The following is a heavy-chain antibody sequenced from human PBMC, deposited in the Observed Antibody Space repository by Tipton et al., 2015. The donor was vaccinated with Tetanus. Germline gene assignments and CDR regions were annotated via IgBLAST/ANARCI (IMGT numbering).Heavy chain of an antibody. CDR2: IYFTGTT. V-gene: IGHV4-31*03. J-gene: IGHJ4*02. D-gene: IGHD3-22*01. CDR1: GDSISSGDFY. CDR3: ARDSYYSSRWSFAGY. Sequence: TLSLTCTVSGDSISSGDFYWSWIRQHPGKGLEWIGYIYFTGTTYYNPSLESRLTISIDTSKNQFSLELTSVTAADTAVYYCARDSYYSSRWSFAGYWGQGTLVTVPS.